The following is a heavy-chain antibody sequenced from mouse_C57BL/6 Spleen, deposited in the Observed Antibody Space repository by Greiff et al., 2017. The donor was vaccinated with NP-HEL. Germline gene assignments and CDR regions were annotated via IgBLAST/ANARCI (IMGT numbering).Heavy chain of an antibody. CDR1: GFTFSSYT. Sequence: DVKLVESGGGLVKPGGSLKLSCAASGFTFSSYTMSWVRQTPEKRLEWVATISGGGGNTYYPDSVKGRFTISRDNAKNTLYLQMSSLRSEDTALYYCARLITTVVAFDYWGQGTTLTVSS. CDR2: ISGGGGNT. J-gene: IGHJ2*01. CDR3: ARLITTVVAFDY. V-gene: IGHV5-9*01. D-gene: IGHD1-1*01.